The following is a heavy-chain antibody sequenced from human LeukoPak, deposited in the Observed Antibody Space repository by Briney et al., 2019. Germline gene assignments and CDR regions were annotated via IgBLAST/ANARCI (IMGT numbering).Heavy chain of an antibody. CDR3: ARRGYCSSTSCYASFAFDH. CDR1: GYTFINYW. J-gene: IGHJ4*02. V-gene: IGHV5-51*01. D-gene: IGHD2-2*01. Sequence: GESLKISCKGSGYTFINYWIGWVRQMPGKGLEWMGIIYPGDSDTRYSPSFQGQVTISADKSISTAYLQWSSLKASDTAMYYCARRGYCSSTSCYASFAFDHWDQGTLVTVSS. CDR2: IYPGDSDT.